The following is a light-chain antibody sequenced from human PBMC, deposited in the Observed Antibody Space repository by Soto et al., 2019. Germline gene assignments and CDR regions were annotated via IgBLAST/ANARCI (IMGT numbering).Light chain of an antibody. Sequence: QSVLTQPPSMSGAPGQRVTMSCTGSSSNLGAGYDVHWYQRLPGEAPKLLIYDNTHRPSGVPNRFSGSKSGTSASLAITGLQAEDEADYYCQSYDSGLSGHWVFGGGTKVTVL. CDR2: DNT. CDR1: SSNLGAGYD. CDR3: QSYDSGLSGHWV. J-gene: IGLJ3*02. V-gene: IGLV1-40*01.